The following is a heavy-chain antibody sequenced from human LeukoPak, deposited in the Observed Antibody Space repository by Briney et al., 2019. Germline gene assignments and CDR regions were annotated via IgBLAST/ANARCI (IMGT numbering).Heavy chain of an antibody. V-gene: IGHV4-30-4*01. CDR2: IYYSGTT. Sequence: PSETLSLTCTVSGSSISSGDYYWSWIRQPPGKGLEWIGYIYYSGTTYYNPSLRSRLTISVDTSKNQFSLKLSSVTAADTAVYYCARYGSGSNDYWGQGTLVTVSS. CDR1: GSSISSGDYY. J-gene: IGHJ4*02. D-gene: IGHD3-10*01. CDR3: ARYGSGSNDY.